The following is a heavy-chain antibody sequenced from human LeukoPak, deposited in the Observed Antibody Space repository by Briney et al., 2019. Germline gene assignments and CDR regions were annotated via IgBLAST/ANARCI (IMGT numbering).Heavy chain of an antibody. D-gene: IGHD3-10*01. J-gene: IGHJ4*02. CDR3: AKDGEWDYFDY. CDR1: GFTFSSYA. V-gene: IGHV3-23*01. Sequence: GGSLRLSCAASGFTFSSYAMSWVRQAPGKGLEWVAAIIGSAATTYYADSVRGRFTISRDNSKNTLYLQMNSLRAEDTAVYYCAKDGEWDYFDYWGQGTLVTVSS. CDR2: IIGSAATT.